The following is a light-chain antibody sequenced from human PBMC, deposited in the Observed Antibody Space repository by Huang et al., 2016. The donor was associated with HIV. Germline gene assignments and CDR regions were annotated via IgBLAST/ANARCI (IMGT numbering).Light chain of an antibody. CDR2: DAS. CDR1: QSDGTY. CDR3: QQRSGWPPT. J-gene: IGKJ4*01. Sequence: DIVLTQSPGTLSLSPGARATLFCRASQSDGTYLTWYQHKPGPAPKLLMHDASNRAAGIPPRFSGSGSGTDFTLTINDLQSEDAVVYYCQQRSGWPPTFGGGTKV. V-gene: IGKV3-11*01.